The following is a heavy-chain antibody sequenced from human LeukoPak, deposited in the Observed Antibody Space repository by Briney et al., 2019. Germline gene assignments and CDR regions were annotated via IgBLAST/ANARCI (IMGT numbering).Heavy chain of an antibody. V-gene: IGHV4-34*01. J-gene: IGHJ4*02. CDR1: GGSFSGYY. CDR3: ARARSYDYVWGSYRLVPLLDY. CDR2: INHSGST. Sequence: SETLSLTCAVYGGSFSGYYWSWIRQPPGKGLEWIGEINHSGSTNYNPSLKSRDTISVDTSKNQFSLKLSSVTAADTAVYYCARARSYDYVWGSYRLVPLLDYWGQGTLVTVSS. D-gene: IGHD3-16*02.